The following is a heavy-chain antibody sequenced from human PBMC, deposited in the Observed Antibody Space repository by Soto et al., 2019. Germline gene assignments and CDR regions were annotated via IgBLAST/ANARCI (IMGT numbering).Heavy chain of an antibody. CDR1: RGTFSNYA. D-gene: IGHD3-22*01. Sequence: GASVKASCKASRGTFSNYAISWVRQAPGQGLEWMGGIIPIFGTANDAQKFQGRVTITADESTSTAYTELSSLRSEDTAVYYCARERGYYRFDPWGQGTLVTVSS. CDR3: ARERGYYRFDP. V-gene: IGHV1-69*13. CDR2: IIPIFGTA. J-gene: IGHJ5*02.